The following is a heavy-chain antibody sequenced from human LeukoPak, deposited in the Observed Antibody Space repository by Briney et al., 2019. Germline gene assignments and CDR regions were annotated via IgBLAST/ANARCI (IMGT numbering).Heavy chain of an antibody. CDR3: ARDHTGALFFDY. CDR2: IIPIFGTA. D-gene: IGHD7-27*01. J-gene: IGHJ4*02. V-gene: IGHV1-69*13. Sequence: SVKVSCKASGGTFSSYATSWVRQAPGQGLEWKGGIIPIFGTANYAQKFQGRVTITADESTSTAYMELSSLRSEDTAVYYCARDHTGALFFDYWGQGTLVTVSS. CDR1: GGTFSSYA.